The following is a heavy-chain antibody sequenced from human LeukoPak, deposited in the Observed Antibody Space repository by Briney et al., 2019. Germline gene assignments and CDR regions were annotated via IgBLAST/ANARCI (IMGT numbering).Heavy chain of an antibody. CDR3: AKGGSARVFDY. CDR2: ISGSGGST. J-gene: IGHJ4*02. V-gene: IGHV3-23*01. CDR1: GFTFSSYA. D-gene: IGHD6-25*01. Sequence: GGSLRLSCAASGFTFSSYAMSWVRQAPGRGLEWVSAISGSGGSTYYADSVKGRFTISRDNPKNTLYLQMNSLRAEDTAVYYCAKGGSARVFDYWGQGTLVTVSS.